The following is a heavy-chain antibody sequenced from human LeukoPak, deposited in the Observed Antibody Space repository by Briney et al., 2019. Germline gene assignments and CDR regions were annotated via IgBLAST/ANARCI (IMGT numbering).Heavy chain of an antibody. J-gene: IGHJ4*02. D-gene: IGHD6-13*01. CDR3: ARDARLAAAGTFDY. CDR1: GGSIGTNY. V-gene: IGHV4-59*01. CDR2: IYYTGST. Sequence: SETLSLTCTVSGGSIGTNYWNWIRQPPGKGLEWLGYIYYTGSTSYNPSLKSRVTMSVDTSKNQFSLRLSSVTAADTAVYYCARDARLAAAGTFDYWGQGTLVTVSS.